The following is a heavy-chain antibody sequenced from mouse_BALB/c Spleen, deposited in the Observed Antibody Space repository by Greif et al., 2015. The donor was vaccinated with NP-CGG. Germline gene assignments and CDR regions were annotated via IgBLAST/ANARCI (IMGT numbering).Heavy chain of an antibody. V-gene: IGHV5-9-1*01. J-gene: IGHJ3*01. CDR2: ISSGGSYT. D-gene: IGHD3-1*01. CDR1: GFTFSSYA. CDR3: ARLPRGAY. Sequence: DVKLVESGGGLVKPGGSLKLSCAASGFTFSSYAMSGVRQTPEKRLEWVATISSGGSYTYYPDSVKGRFTISRDNAKNTLYLQMSSLRSEDTAMYYCARLPRGAYWGQGTLVTVSA.